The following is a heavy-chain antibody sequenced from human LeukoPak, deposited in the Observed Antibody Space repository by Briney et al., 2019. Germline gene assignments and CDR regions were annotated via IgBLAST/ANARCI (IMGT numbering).Heavy chain of an antibody. D-gene: IGHD5-24*01. V-gene: IGHV3-74*01. CDR3: ASDVAYKFDY. J-gene: IGHJ4*02. Sequence: GGSLRLSCAASGFPFSRDSMHWVRQSPGKGLVWLSRIRPDGSVTNYADSVKGRFTISRDNAKNTLYLQMNSLRDEDTAVYYCASDVAYKFDYWGQGTLVTFSS. CDR1: GFPFSRDS. CDR2: IRPDGSVT.